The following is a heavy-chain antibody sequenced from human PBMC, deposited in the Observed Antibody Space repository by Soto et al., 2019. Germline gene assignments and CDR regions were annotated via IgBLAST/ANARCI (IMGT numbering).Heavy chain of an antibody. J-gene: IGHJ6*02. V-gene: IGHV3-7*03. CDR2: IKQDGSEK. CDR3: ARFDCSSTSCYDYYGMDV. D-gene: IGHD2-2*01. Sequence: EVQLVESGGGLVQPGGSLRLSCAASGFTFSSYWMSWVRQAPGKGLEWVANIKQDGSEKYYVDSVKGRFTISRDNAKNSLYLQMHSLRAEDTAVYYCARFDCSSTSCYDYYGMDVWGQGTTVTVSS. CDR1: GFTFSSYW.